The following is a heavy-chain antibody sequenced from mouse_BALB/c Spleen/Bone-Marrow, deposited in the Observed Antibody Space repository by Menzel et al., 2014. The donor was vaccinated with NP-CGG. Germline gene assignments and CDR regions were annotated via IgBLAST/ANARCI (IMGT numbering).Heavy chain of an antibody. Sequence: EVQLVESGGGLVKPGGSLKLSCAASGFTFSSYATSWVRQTPEKRLEWVATISSGGNYTYYPDSVKGRFTISRDNAKNTLYLQMSSLRSEDTAMYYCASTGYFFDYWGQGTTLTVSS. V-gene: IGHV5-9-3*01. J-gene: IGHJ2*01. CDR3: ASTGYFFDY. CDR1: GFTFSSYA. CDR2: ISSGGNYT. D-gene: IGHD4-1*01.